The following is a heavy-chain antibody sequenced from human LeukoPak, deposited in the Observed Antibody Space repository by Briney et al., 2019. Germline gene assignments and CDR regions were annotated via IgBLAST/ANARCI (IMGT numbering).Heavy chain of an antibody. CDR3: ARHDVGWYFDS. Sequence: SETRSLTCTVSGGSINSYYWSWIRKPPGKGLEWIGEIYYSGSTDYNPSLKSRVTISVDTSKNQFSLKLSSVTAADTAVYYCARHDVGWYFDSWGQGTLVTVSS. V-gene: IGHV4-59*08. J-gene: IGHJ4*02. CDR2: IYYSGST. CDR1: GGSINSYY.